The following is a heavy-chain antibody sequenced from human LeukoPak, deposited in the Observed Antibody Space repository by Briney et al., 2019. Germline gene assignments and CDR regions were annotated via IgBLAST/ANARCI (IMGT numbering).Heavy chain of an antibody. CDR1: GGSFSGYY. D-gene: IGHD3-9*01. CDR3: ARQNDIYYDY. Sequence: SETLSLTCAVYGGSFSGYYWSWIRQPPGKGLEWIGEINHSGGTNYNPSLKSRVTISVDTSKNQFSLKLSSVTAADTDVYYCARQNDIYYDYWGQGTLVTVSS. CDR2: INHSGGT. J-gene: IGHJ4*02. V-gene: IGHV4-34*01.